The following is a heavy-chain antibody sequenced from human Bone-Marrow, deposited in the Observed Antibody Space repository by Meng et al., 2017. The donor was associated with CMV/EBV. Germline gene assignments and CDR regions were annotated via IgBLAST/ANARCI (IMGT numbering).Heavy chain of an antibody. CDR2: IYYSGST. CDR1: GGSISSYY. Sequence: GSLRLSCTVSGGSISSYYWSWLRQPPGKGLEWIGYIYYSGSTNYNPSLKSRVTISVDTSKNQFSLKLSSVTAADTAVYYCARGHLVLRFYYGMDVWGQGTTVTVSS. J-gene: IGHJ6*02. V-gene: IGHV4-59*01. D-gene: IGHD3-3*01. CDR3: ARGHLVLRFYYGMDV.